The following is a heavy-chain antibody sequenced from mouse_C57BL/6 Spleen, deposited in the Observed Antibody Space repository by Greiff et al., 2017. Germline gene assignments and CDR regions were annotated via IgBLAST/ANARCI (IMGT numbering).Heavy chain of an antibody. CDR2: INPNNGGT. Sequence: LVEPGASVKMSCKASGYTFTDYNMHWVKQSHGKSLEWIGYINPNNGGTSYNQKFKGKATLTVNKSSSTAYMELRSLTSEDSAVYYCARGVLLNYAMDYWGQGTSVTVSS. CDR1: GYTFTDYN. D-gene: IGHD2-1*01. V-gene: IGHV1-22*01. J-gene: IGHJ4*01. CDR3: ARGVLLNYAMDY.